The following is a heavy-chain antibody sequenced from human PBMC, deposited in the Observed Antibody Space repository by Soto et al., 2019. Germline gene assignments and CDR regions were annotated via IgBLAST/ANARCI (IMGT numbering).Heavy chain of an antibody. J-gene: IGHJ5*02. CDR2: IYPGDSDT. CDR1: GYSFTSYW. Sequence: GESLKISCKGSGYSFTSYWIGWVRQMPGKGLEWMGIIYPGDSDTRYSPSFQGQVTISADKSISTAYLQWSSLKASDTAMYYCARHVSGSYTLEGWFDPWGQGTLVTVSS. V-gene: IGHV5-51*01. CDR3: ARHVSGSYTLEGWFDP. D-gene: IGHD1-26*01.